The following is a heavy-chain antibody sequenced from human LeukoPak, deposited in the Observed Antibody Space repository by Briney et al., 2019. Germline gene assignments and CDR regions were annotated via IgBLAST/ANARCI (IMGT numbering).Heavy chain of an antibody. J-gene: IGHJ3*02. CDR2: LRYDGSNT. CDR3: AKDSGVGMATTFSILDI. D-gene: IGHD5-24*01. V-gene: IGHV3-30*02. CDR1: GSTFSGYG. Sequence: GGSLRLYCAASGSTFSGYGMHWVRQAPGKGLEWVAFLRYDGSNTYYADSVKGRFTISRDNSKNTLYLQMNSLRAEDTAVYYCAKDSGVGMATTFSILDIWGQGTMVTVSS.